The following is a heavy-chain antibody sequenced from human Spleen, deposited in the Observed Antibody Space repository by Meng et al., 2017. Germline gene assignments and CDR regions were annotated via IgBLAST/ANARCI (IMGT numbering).Heavy chain of an antibody. V-gene: IGHV4-34*01. CDR3: ARSQGPYSGYDLNY. CDR1: GGPFSGYF. J-gene: IGHJ4*02. Sequence: QVQLQQWGAGRLEPSETLSLTCVGSGGPFSGYFWSWIRQPPGKGLEWIGEINHSGSTSYNPSLKSRVTISVDTSKNHFYLKLSSVTAADTAVYYCARSQGPYSGYDLNYWGQGSLVTVSS. D-gene: IGHD5-12*01. CDR2: INHSGST.